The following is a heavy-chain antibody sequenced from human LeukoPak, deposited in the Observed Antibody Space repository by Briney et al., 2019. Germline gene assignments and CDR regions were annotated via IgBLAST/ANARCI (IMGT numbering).Heavy chain of an antibody. Sequence: KTSETLSLTCSVSAYSISSGYYWSWIRQPPGKGLEWIGEINHSGSTNYNPSLKSRVTISVDTSKNQFSLKLSSVTAADTAVYYCARGIGELLASAWGQGTLVTVSS. CDR2: INHSGST. D-gene: IGHD3-10*01. J-gene: IGHJ5*02. CDR1: AYSISSGYY. CDR3: ARGIGELLASA. V-gene: IGHV4-38-2*02.